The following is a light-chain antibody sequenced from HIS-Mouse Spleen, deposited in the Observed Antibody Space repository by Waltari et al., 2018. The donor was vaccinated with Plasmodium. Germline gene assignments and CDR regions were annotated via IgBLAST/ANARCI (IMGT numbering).Light chain of an antibody. CDR3: CSYAGSSTFV. V-gene: IGLV2-23*03. CDR1: SSDVGSYNL. J-gene: IGLJ3*02. Sequence: QSALTQPASVSGSPGQSITISCTGTSSDVGSYNLVSWYQQHPGKAPKHMIYEGSKRPSGVANRFSGSKSGNTASLTSAGLQAEDEADYYCCSYAGSSTFVFGGGTKLTVL. CDR2: EGS.